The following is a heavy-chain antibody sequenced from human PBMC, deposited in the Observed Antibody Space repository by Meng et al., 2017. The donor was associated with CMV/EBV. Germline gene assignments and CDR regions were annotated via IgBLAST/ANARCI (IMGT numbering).Heavy chain of an antibody. D-gene: IGHD3/OR15-3a*01. V-gene: IGHV4-34*01. CDR2: INHSGST. CDR3: ARVWTGN. CDR1: GGSFSGYY. Sequence: GSLRLSCAVYGGSFSGYYWSWIRQPPGKGLEWIGEINHSGSTNYNPSPKSRVTISVDTSKNQFSLKLSSVTAADTAVYYCARVWTGNWGQGTLVTVSS. J-gene: IGHJ4*02.